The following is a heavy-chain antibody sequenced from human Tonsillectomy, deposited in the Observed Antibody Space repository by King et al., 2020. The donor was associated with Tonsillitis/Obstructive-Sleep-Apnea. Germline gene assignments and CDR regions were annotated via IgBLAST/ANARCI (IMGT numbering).Heavy chain of an antibody. J-gene: IGHJ6*03. V-gene: IGHV3-30*04. CDR3: ASGGPGDPAGRNYFYYSMDV. D-gene: IGHD1-26*01. CDR1: GFTFSSYA. CDR2: ISYDGSDK. Sequence: VQLVESGGGVVQPGRSLRLSCAASGFTFSSYAIHWVRQAPGKGLEWVAVISYDGSDKYYADSVKGRFTISRDNSKNTLYLQMNSLRAEDTAVYYCASGGPGDPAGRNYFYYSMDVWGTGTPVTVSS.